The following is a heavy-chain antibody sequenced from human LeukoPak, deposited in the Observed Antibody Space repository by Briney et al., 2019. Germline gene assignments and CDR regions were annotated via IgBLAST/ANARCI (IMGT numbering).Heavy chain of an antibody. CDR3: ARVYYDFWSGYLNWFDP. Sequence: SETLSLTCTVSGGSISSSSYYWGWIRQPPGKGLEWIGSIYHSGSTYYNPSLKSRVTISVDTSKNQFSLKLSSVTAADTAVYYCARVYYDFWSGYLNWFDPWGQGTLVTVSS. CDR1: GGSISSSSYY. V-gene: IGHV4-39*01. J-gene: IGHJ5*02. CDR2: IYHSGST. D-gene: IGHD3-3*01.